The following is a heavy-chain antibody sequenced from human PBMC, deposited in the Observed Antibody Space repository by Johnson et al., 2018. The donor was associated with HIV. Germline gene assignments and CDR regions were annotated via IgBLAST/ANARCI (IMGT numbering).Heavy chain of an antibody. CDR3: AKDIRGSRDGYNSDDAFDI. J-gene: IGHJ3*02. CDR2: IRYDGSNK. D-gene: IGHD5-24*01. CDR1: GFTFSSYG. Sequence: QVQLVESGGGLIQPVGSLRLSCAASGFTFSSYGMHWVRQAPGKGLEWVAFIRYDGSNKYYADSVKGRFTISRDNSKNTLYLQMNSLRAEDTAVYYCAKDIRGSRDGYNSDDAFDIWGQGTMVTVSS. V-gene: IGHV3-30*02.